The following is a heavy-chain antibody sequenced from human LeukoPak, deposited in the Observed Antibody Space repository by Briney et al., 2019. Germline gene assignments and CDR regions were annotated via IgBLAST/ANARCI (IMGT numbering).Heavy chain of an antibody. CDR2: IIPIFGTA. J-gene: IGHJ4*02. V-gene: IGHV1-69*06. CDR1: GGTFSSYA. Sequence: ASVKVSCKASGGTFSSYAISWVRQAPGQGLEWMGGIIPIFGTANYAQKFRGRVTITADKSTRTAYMELSSLRAEDTAVYYCASSRYSYGSVFDYWGQGTLVTVSS. D-gene: IGHD5-18*01. CDR3: ASSRYSYGSVFDY.